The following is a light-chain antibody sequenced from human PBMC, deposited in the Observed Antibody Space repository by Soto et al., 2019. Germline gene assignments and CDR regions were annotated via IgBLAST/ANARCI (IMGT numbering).Light chain of an antibody. CDR3: QQYGGSPPQT. CDR1: QSVSSSY. V-gene: IGKV3-20*01. CDR2: GAS. Sequence: ETVLTQSPGTLSLSPGERATLSYRASQSVSSSYLAWYQQKPGQAPRLLIYGASSRATGIPDRFSGSGSGTDFTLTISRLEPEDFAVYYCQQYGGSPPQTFGQGTKVEIK. J-gene: IGKJ1*01.